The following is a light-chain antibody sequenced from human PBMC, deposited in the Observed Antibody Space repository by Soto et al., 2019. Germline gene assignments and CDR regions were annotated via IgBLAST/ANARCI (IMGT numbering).Light chain of an antibody. V-gene: IGKV1-27*01. CDR3: QKYNSAPLTWT. J-gene: IGKJ1*01. CDR2: AAS. Sequence: DIQMTQSPSSLSASVGDRVTITCRASQGISNYLDWYQQKPGKVPKLLIYAASTLQSGVPYRFSGSGSGTDFTLTISSLQPGDVATYYCQKYNSAPLTWTFGQGTKV. CDR1: QGISNY.